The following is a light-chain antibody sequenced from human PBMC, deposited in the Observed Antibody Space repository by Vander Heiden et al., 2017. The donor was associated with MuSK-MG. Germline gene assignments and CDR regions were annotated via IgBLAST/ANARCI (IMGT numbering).Light chain of an antibody. V-gene: IGLV3-21*04. CDR1: NIGSKS. Sequence: SYLLTPPPSVSVAPGTTARITFGGNNIGSKSVYWYQQKPGQAPVLVIYYDSDRPSGIPERFSGSNSGNTATLTISRVEAGDEADYYCQVWDSSSDHPSVVFGGGTKLTVL. CDR3: QVWDSSSDHPSVV. CDR2: YDS. J-gene: IGLJ2*01.